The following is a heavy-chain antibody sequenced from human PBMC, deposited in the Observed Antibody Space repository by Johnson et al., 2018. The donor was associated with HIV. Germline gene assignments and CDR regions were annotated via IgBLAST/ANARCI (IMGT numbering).Heavy chain of an antibody. CDR2: ISSGGST. CDR3: ARACRDGYTCDAFDI. V-gene: IGHV3-66*01. Sequence: VQLVESGGGLVQPEGSLRLSCAASGISVSSYYMSWVRQAPGKGLEWVSVISSGGSTSYPDSVKGRFTISRDNSKNTLYLQMNSLRAEDTAAYYCARACRDGYTCDAFDIWGQGTMVTVSS. D-gene: IGHD5-24*01. CDR1: GISVSSYY. J-gene: IGHJ3*02.